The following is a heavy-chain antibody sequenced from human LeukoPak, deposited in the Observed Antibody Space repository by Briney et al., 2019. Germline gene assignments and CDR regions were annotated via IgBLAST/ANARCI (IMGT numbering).Heavy chain of an antibody. Sequence: PSETLSLTCTVSGASIFGQYWSWLRRPPGKGLEWIGYIYCSGSNSCGSTSYNPSLKSRVTISVDKNQLSLRLTSVTAANTAVYYCARDLISEYSRSHSHFDPWGQGTLVTVSS. J-gene: IGHJ5*02. CDR3: ARDLISEYSRSHSHFDP. V-gene: IGHV4-59*11. D-gene: IGHD5-12*01. CDR2: IYCSGSNSCGST. CDR1: GASIFGQY.